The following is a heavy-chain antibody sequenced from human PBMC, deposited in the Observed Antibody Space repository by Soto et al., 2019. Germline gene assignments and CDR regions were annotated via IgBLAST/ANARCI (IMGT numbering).Heavy chain of an antibody. CDR3: ARGGREWLRLKTPIDY. CDR1: GGSFSGYY. Sequence: LSLTCAVYGGSFSGYYWSWIRQPPGKGLEWIGEINHSGSTNYNPSLKSRVTISVDTSKNQFSLKLSSVTAADTAVYYCARGGREWLRLKTPIDYWGQGTLVTVSS. J-gene: IGHJ4*02. V-gene: IGHV4-34*01. CDR2: INHSGST. D-gene: IGHD5-12*01.